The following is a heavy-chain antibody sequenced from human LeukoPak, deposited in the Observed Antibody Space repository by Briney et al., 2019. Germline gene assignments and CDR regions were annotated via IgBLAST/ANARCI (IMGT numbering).Heavy chain of an antibody. CDR3: ASTYSSGWYSSLVY. CDR1: CVSVSSGSYY. CDR2: TYYSGST. V-gene: IGHV4-61*01. D-gene: IGHD6-19*01. J-gene: IGHJ4*02. Sequence: SDPRPLTCTVSCVSVSSGSYYWSWIRQPPGKGLEWIGYTYYSGSTNYNLSLKSRVPISVDTSKNQYSLKLSSVTAADTAVYYCASTYSSGWYSSLVYSGQGTLVTVSP.